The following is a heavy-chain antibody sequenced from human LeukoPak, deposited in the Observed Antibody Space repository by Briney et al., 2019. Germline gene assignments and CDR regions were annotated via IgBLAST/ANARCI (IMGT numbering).Heavy chain of an antibody. CDR2: IYYSGST. CDR1: GGSISSYY. V-gene: IGHV4-59*01. Sequence: PSETLSLTCTVSGGSISSYYWSWIRQPPGKGLEWIGYIYYSGSTNYNPSLKSRVTISVDTSKNQFSLKLSSVTAADTAVYYCARAGTSPPSHLDYWGQGTLVTVSS. CDR3: ARAGTSPPSHLDY. D-gene: IGHD2-2*01. J-gene: IGHJ4*02.